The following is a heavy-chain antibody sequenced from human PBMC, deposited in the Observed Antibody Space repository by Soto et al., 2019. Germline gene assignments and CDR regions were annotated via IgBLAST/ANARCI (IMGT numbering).Heavy chain of an antibody. CDR1: GGSISRSTYY. V-gene: IGHV4-39*01. CDR3: ATPVTSGYQALEV. J-gene: IGHJ3*01. CDR2: IYSSGST. Sequence: PSETLSLTCTVSGGSISRSTYYWGWLRQPPGKGLEWIGSIYSSGSTYYHPSLKSRVTISVDTSKNQFFLKLSSVTAADTAVYYCATPVTSGYQALEVWGHGTMVTVS. D-gene: IGHD3-22*01.